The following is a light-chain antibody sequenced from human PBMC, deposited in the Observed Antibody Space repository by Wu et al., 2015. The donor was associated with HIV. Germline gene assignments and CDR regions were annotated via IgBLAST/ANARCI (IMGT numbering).Light chain of an antibody. CDR1: QSVSIF. CDR2: DAS. J-gene: IGKJ1*01. Sequence: EIVLTQSPATLSLSPGETATLSCRASQSVSIFLAWYQQKPGQAPRLLIYDASNRATGVPARFSGSASGTDFTLTISSLEPEDFAIYFCQQRTDWLGTFGQGTKVEVK. CDR3: QQRTDWLGT. V-gene: IGKV3-11*01.